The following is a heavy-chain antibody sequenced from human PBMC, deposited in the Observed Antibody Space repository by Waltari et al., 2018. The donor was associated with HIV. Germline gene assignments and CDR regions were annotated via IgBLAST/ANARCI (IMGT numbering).Heavy chain of an antibody. J-gene: IGHJ2*01. Sequence: QVQLQESGPGLVKPSETLSLSCIVSESYIKTDYYWGWIRQPPGKGLEWLGSASQSGGTFHNASLQSRVTISVDRSKNQVSLKVNSVTAADTAVYYCARAGVVPALFDLWGRGTLVTVSS. CDR1: ESYIKTDYY. CDR3: ARAGVVPALFDL. CDR2: ASQSGGT. V-gene: IGHV4-38-2*02. D-gene: IGHD3-3*01.